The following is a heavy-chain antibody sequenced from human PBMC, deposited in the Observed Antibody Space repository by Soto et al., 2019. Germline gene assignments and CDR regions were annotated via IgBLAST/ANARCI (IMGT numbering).Heavy chain of an antibody. CDR1: GESFSGYY. D-gene: IGHD1-7*01. CDR3: ARYEYGNSLYGVDV. Sequence: KPSETLSLTCVVSGESFSGYYWSWIRQTPGVGREWIGEVDHRGGTTYNPSLKNRASISIDSSKNLFSLELTSVTAADTALYFCARYEYGNSLYGVDVWGQGTRVTVSS. J-gene: IGHJ6*02. CDR2: VDHRGGT. V-gene: IGHV4-34*01.